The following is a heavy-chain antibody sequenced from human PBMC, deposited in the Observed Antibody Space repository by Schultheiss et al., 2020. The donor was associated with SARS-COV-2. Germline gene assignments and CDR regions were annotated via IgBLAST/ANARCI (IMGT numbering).Heavy chain of an antibody. CDR3: VRSRGIGVTATEY. D-gene: IGHD6-13*01. CDR2: ISSSSSYT. Sequence: GESLKISCAASGFTFSSYSMNWVRQAPGKGLEWVSYISSSSSYTNYADSVKGRFTISRDYAKNSLFLQMHRLTAEDTAMYYCVRSRGIGVTATEYWGQGTLVTVSS. V-gene: IGHV3-21*05. CDR1: GFTFSSYS. J-gene: IGHJ4*02.